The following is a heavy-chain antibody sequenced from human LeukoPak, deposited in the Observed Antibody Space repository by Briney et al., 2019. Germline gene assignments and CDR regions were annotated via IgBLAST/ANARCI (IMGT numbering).Heavy chain of an antibody. J-gene: IGHJ6*04. Sequence: SVKVSCKASGGTFSSYAISWVRQAPGQGLEWMGGIIPIFGTANYAQKFQGRVTITADESASTAYMELSSLRSEDTAVYYCARRTITMVRGVIYYYGMDVWGKGTTVTVSS. CDR3: ARRTITMVRGVIYYYGMDV. V-gene: IGHV1-69*13. CDR1: GGTFSSYA. D-gene: IGHD3-10*01. CDR2: IIPIFGTA.